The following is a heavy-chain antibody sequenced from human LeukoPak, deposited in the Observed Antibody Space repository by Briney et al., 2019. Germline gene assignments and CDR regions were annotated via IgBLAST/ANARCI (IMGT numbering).Heavy chain of an antibody. J-gene: IGHJ5*02. CDR3: ARGLDAGFDP. CDR2: IYYSGST. CDR1: GGSISSHY. V-gene: IGHV4-59*11. Sequence: SETLSLTCTVSGGSISSHYWSWIRQPPGKGLEWIGYIYYSGSTNYNPSLKSRVTISVDTSKNQFSLKLSSVTDADTAVYYCARGLDAGFDPWGQGTLVTVSS.